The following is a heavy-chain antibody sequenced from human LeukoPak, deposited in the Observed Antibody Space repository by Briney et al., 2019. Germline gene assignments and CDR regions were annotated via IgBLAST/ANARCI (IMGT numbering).Heavy chain of an antibody. CDR2: VYHGGNS. CDR3: AKGYCSSTSCPADY. Sequence: SETLSLTCTVSGYSISSGYYWGWIRQPPGQGLEWIGSVYHGGNSYYEPSLKSRVTISVDTSKNQFSLKLSSVTAADTAVYYCAKGYCSSTSCPADYWGQGILVTVSS. V-gene: IGHV4-38-2*02. J-gene: IGHJ4*02. CDR1: GYSISSGYY. D-gene: IGHD2-2*01.